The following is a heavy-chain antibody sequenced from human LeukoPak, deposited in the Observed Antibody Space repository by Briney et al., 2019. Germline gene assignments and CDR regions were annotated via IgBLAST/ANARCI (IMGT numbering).Heavy chain of an antibody. CDR1: GFTFSSYS. CDR3: ARFIVSWSGYYEEDFDY. V-gene: IGHV3-21*01. J-gene: IGHJ4*02. Sequence: RGSLRLSCAASGFTFSSYSMNWARQAAGKGLEWVSSISSSSYIYYADSVKGRLTISRDNAKTSLYLQMNSLRAEDTAVYYCARFIVSWSGYYEEDFDYWGQGTLVTVSS. CDR2: ISSSSYI. D-gene: IGHD3-3*01.